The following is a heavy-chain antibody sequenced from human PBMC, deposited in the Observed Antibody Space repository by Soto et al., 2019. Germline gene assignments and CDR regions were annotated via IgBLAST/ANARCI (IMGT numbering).Heavy chain of an antibody. CDR3: AKHGYCSGGSCHELLDDY. CDR1: GFTFSSYG. V-gene: IGHV3-30*18. D-gene: IGHD2-15*01. J-gene: IGHJ4*02. Sequence: QVQLVEPGGGVVQPGRSLRLSCAASGFTFSSYGMHWVRQAPGKGLEWVAVISYDGSNKYYADSVKGRFTISRDNSKNTLYLQMNSLRAEDTAVYYCAKHGYCSGGSCHELLDDYWGQGTLVTVSS. CDR2: ISYDGSNK.